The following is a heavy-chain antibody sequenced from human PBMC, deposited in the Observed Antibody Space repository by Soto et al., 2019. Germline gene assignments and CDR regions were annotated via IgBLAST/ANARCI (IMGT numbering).Heavy chain of an antibody. V-gene: IGHV1-69*12. CDR1: GGTFSSYA. D-gene: IGHD1-26*01. Sequence: QVQLVQSGAEVKKPGSSVKVSCKASGGTFSSYAISWVRQAPGQGLEWMGGIIPIFGTANYAQKFQGRVTIXXDXSXXTAYMELGSLRSEDTAVYYCCWGTGSYHGTEYFQHWGQGTLVTVSS. J-gene: IGHJ1*01. CDR2: IIPIFGTA. CDR3: CWGTGSYHGTEYFQH.